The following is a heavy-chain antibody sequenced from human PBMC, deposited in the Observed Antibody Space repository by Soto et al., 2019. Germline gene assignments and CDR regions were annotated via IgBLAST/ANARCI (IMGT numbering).Heavy chain of an antibody. Sequence: QLQLVQSGAAVKKPGASVNVSCKASGYTFTVYYMHWVRQAPGQGLEWMGWINPKSGGTMYPQKFQGRVTMTWDTSISTAAMALRRLRSDDTDVYYCARALAKGGGSAGFDYWGQGTLVTVSS. V-gene: IGHV1-2*02. CDR2: INPKSGGT. D-gene: IGHD1-26*01. CDR3: ARALAKGGGSAGFDY. J-gene: IGHJ4*02. CDR1: GYTFTVYY.